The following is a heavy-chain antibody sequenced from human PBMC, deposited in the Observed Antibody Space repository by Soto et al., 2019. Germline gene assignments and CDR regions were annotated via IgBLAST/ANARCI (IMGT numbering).Heavy chain of an antibody. J-gene: IGHJ3*02. CDR2: ISGSGGST. V-gene: IGHV3-23*01. Sequence: PGGSLRLSCAASGFTFSSYAMSWGRQAPGEGLEWVSAISGSGGSTYYADSVKGRFTISRDNSKNTLYLQMNSLRAEDTAVYYCAKDPDLRYFDWLSPDAFDIWGQGTMVTVSS. CDR1: GFTFSSYA. D-gene: IGHD3-9*01. CDR3: AKDPDLRYFDWLSPDAFDI.